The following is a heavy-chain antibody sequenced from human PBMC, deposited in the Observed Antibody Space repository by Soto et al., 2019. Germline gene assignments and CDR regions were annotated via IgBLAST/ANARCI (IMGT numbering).Heavy chain of an antibody. CDR1: GATFGNTA. J-gene: IGHJ5*02. CDR2: IVPLFGTA. D-gene: IGHD3-3*01. CDR3: ARDGDPGYSFWSGHLGGGRFDP. Sequence: QVQLVQSGAEVKEPGSSVNVSCKTSGATFGNTAVTWVRQAPGQGLEWIGGIVPLFGTANYAQKFRGRVTITADESTSTAYMELSSLRTDDTAVYYCARDGDPGYSFWSGHLGGGRFDPWGQGTLVTVSS. V-gene: IGHV1-69*12.